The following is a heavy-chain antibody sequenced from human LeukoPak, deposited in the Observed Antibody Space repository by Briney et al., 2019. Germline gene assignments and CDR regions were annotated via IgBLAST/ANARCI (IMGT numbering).Heavy chain of an antibody. CDR3: AKRGAVIRVILVGFHKEAYYFDS. D-gene: IGHD3-22*01. Sequence: GGSLRLSCAVSGITLSNYGMSWVRQAPGKGLEWVAGISDSGGRTNYADSVKGRFTISRDNPKNTLFLQMNSLRAEDTAVYFCAKRGAVIRVILVGFHKEAYYFDSWGQGALVTVSS. CDR2: ISDSGGRT. CDR1: GITLSNYG. V-gene: IGHV3-23*01. J-gene: IGHJ4*02.